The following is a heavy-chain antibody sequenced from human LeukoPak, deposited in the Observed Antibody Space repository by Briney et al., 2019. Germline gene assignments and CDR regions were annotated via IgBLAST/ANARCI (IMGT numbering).Heavy chain of an antibody. CDR3: VRDNGDVVAPLMDV. D-gene: IGHD2-21*01. V-gene: IGHV3-21*01. Sequence: PGGSLRLSCAAPGFTFSNYNMNWVRQAPGKSLEWVSSITSTSTYTFYADSVKGRFIISRDNAENSLYLEMHSLRAEDTAVYYCVRDNGDVVAPLMDVWGKGTTVTISS. CDR2: ITSTSTYT. J-gene: IGHJ6*04. CDR1: GFTFSNYN.